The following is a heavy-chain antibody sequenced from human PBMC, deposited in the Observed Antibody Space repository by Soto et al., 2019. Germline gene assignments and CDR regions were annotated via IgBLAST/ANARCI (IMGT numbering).Heavy chain of an antibody. CDR2: IYYSGST. J-gene: IGHJ4*02. V-gene: IGHV4-31*03. CDR1: GGSISSGGYY. Sequence: PSETLSLTCTVSGGSISSGGYYWSWIRQHPGKGLEWIGYIYYSGSTYYNPSLKSRVTISVDTSKNQFSLKLSSVTAADTAVYYCARENIMPMATIHYFDYSGQGTLVTVSS. CDR3: ARENIMPMATIHYFDY. D-gene: IGHD3-16*01.